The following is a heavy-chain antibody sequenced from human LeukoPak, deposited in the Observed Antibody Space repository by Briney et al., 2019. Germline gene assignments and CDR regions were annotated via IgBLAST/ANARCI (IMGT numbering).Heavy chain of an antibody. J-gene: IGHJ4*02. Sequence: GGSLRLSCAASGFTSSSYAMKWVRQAPGKGLEWVSTISGSGASTYYADSVKGRFTISRDNSQNTVYLQMNSLRAEDTAVYYCAKRGILGWGQGTLVTVSS. V-gene: IGHV3-23*01. CDR3: AKRGILG. CDR1: GFTSSSYA. D-gene: IGHD3-3*02. CDR2: ISGSGAST.